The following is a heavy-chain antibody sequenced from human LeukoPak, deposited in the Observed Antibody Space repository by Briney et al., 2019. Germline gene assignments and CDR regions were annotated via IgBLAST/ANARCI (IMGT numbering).Heavy chain of an antibody. D-gene: IGHD1-7*01. CDR3: ARGNWNYHY. CDR1: GFTFSSYA. J-gene: IGHJ4*02. V-gene: IGHV3-30*04. CDR2: ISYDGSNK. Sequence: GGSLRLSCAASGFTFSSYAMHWVRQAPGKGLEWVAVISYDGSNKYYADSVKGRFTTSRDNSKNTLYLQMNSLRAEDTAVYYCARGNWNYHYWGQGTLVTVSS.